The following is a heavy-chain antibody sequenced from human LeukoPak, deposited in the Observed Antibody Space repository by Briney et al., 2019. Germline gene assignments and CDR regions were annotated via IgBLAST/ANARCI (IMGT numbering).Heavy chain of an antibody. CDR3: TRLSHVAGAPKVSWFDP. V-gene: IGHV4-38-2*02. D-gene: IGHD1-26*01. CDR1: AYSISDGFV. Sequence: SETLSLTCTVSAYSISDGFVWGWIRQAPGKGLEWIGSIYHSGTSFYNPSLKSRISMSVDTSKNQFSLNLSSVTAADTAVYYCTRLSHVAGAPKVSWFDPWGQGTLVTVSS. J-gene: IGHJ5*02. CDR2: IYHSGTS.